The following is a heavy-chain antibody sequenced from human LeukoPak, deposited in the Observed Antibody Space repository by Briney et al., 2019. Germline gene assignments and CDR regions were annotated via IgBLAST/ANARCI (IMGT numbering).Heavy chain of an antibody. Sequence: GGSLRLSCAASGFTFSSYSMNWVRQAPGKGLEWVSSISSSSSYIYYADSVKGRFTISRDNAKNSLYLQMNSLRAEDTAAYYCARKHTVVATGNWFDPWGQGTLVTVSS. J-gene: IGHJ5*02. CDR1: GFTFSSYS. CDR2: ISSSSSYI. V-gene: IGHV3-21*01. CDR3: ARKHTVVATGNWFDP. D-gene: IGHD5-12*01.